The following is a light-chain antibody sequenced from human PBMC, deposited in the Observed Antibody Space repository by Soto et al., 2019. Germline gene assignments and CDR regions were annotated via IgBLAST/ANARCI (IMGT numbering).Light chain of an antibody. CDR2: AAS. J-gene: IGKJ3*01. CDR1: QGVKTD. Sequence: DIQMTQSPSSVSASVGDRVTITCRASQGVKTDLGWYQQKPGKAPKRLIYAASRLQSGVPSRFSGSGSGTDFTFTISRLRPEDIATYYCQKSDHLPLFGPGTKVDIK. V-gene: IGKV1-17*01. CDR3: QKSDHLPL.